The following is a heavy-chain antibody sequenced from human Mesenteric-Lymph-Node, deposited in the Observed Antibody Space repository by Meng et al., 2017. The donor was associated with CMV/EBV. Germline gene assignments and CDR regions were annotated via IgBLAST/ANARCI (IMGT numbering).Heavy chain of an antibody. J-gene: IGHJ4*02. CDR2: ISSSSAYI. CDR3: ARDFGDFWSGYPYFDY. Sequence: GGSLRLSCAASGFTFISYSMNWVRQAPGKGLEWVSSISSSSAYIYYADSVKGRFTISRDNAKNSLSLQMNSLRAEDTAVYYCARDFGDFWSGYPYFDYWGQGTLVTVSS. V-gene: IGHV3-21*01. D-gene: IGHD3-3*01. CDR1: GFTFISYS.